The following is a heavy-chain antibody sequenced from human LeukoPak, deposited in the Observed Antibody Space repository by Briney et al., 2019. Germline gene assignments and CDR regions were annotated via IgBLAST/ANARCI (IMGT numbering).Heavy chain of an antibody. CDR3: ARDGNPYCSGGNCFLDH. D-gene: IGHD2-15*01. CDR1: GFTFSIYA. J-gene: IGHJ4*02. Sequence: PGGSLRLPCAASGFTFSIYAMSWVRQAPGKGLEWVSVISDSGGRTYYTDSVRGRFTISRDNSKNTVYLLMNSLRADDTAVYYCARDGNPYCSGGNCFLDHWGQGTLVTVSS. CDR2: ISDSGGRT. V-gene: IGHV3-23*01.